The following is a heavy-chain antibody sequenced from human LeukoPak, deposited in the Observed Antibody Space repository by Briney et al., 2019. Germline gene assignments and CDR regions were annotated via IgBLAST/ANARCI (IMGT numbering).Heavy chain of an antibody. D-gene: IGHD5-24*01. J-gene: IGHJ4*02. CDR3: SKTDLNPPNSDD. CDR1: GFTFNAYA. V-gene: IGHV3-23*01. Sequence: PGGSLRLSCAASGFTFNAYAMAWVRQAPGKGLEWVSTITYSDGPTFYADSVKGRFTISRDDSKNSLYLQMNNLRVEDTAFYYCSKTDLNPPNSDDWGQRSLVTVSS. CDR2: ITYSDGPT.